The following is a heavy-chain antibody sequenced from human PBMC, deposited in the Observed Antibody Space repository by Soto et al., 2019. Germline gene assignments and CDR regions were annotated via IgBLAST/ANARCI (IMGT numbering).Heavy chain of an antibody. Sequence: QVQLVESGGGVVQPGRSLRLSCEASGFTFSSDGMHWVRQAPGKGLEWVALISFEGSDKYYADSVKGRFTISRDNSKNTMYLQMNSLRAEDTAVYYCAKVASGSSYMDVWGKGTTVTVSS. CDR3: AKVASGSSYMDV. CDR2: ISFEGSDK. V-gene: IGHV3-30*18. D-gene: IGHD3-10*01. J-gene: IGHJ6*03. CDR1: GFTFSSDG.